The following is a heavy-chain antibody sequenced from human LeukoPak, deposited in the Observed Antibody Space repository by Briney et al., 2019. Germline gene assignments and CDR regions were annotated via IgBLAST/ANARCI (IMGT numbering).Heavy chain of an antibody. J-gene: IGHJ6*03. CDR2: IIPIFGTA. V-gene: IGHV1-69*05. CDR1: GGTFSSYA. D-gene: IGHD3-3*01. CDR3: ARGGRYYDFSYYYYYMDV. Sequence: SVTVSCKASGGTFSSYAISWVRQAPGQGLEWMGGIIPIFGTANYAQKFQGRVTITTDESTSTAHMELSSLRSEDTAVYYCARGGRYYDFSYYYYYMDVWGKGTTVTVSS.